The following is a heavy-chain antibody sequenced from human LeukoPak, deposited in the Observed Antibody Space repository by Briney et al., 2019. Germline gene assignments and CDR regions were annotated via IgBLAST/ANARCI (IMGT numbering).Heavy chain of an antibody. Sequence: GGSLRLSCAASGFTVSSNYMSRVRQAPGKGLEWVSVIYSGGSTYYADSVKGRFTISRDNSKNTLYLQMNSLRAEDTAVYYCASRGYCSSTSCYFLDYWGQGTLVTVSS. CDR1: GFTVSSNY. D-gene: IGHD2-2*01. J-gene: IGHJ4*02. V-gene: IGHV3-53*01. CDR3: ASRGYCSSTSCYFLDY. CDR2: IYSGGST.